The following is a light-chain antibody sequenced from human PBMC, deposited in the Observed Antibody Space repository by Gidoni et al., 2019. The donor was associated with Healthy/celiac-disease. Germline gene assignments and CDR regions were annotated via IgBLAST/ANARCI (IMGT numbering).Light chain of an antibody. V-gene: IGLV3-1*01. CDR2: QDS. Sequence: SYELTQPPSVSVPTGQTASITCSGDNLGDKYACWYQQKPGQSPVLVIYQDSKRPSGIPERFAGSNSGNTATLTISGTQAMDEADYYCQAWDSSSVVFGGGTKLTVL. CDR1: NLGDKY. CDR3: QAWDSSSVV. J-gene: IGLJ2*01.